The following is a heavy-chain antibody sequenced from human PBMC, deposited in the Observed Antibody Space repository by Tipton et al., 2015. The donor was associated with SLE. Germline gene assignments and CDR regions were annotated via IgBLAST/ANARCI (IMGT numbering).Heavy chain of an antibody. CDR3: AKDRSRSTSCPND. D-gene: IGHD2-2*01. V-gene: IGHV3-30-3*01. CDR1: GFTFSSYA. CDR2: ISYDGSNK. J-gene: IGHJ4*02. Sequence: RSLRLSCAASGFTFSSYAMHWVRQAPGKGLEWVAVISYDGSNKYYADSVKGRFTISRDNSKNTLYLQMNSLRAEDTAVYYCAKDRSRSTSCPNDWGQGTLVTVSS.